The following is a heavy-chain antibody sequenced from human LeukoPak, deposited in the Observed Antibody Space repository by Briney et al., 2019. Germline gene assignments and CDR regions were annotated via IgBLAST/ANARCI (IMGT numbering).Heavy chain of an antibody. V-gene: IGHV1-69*01. J-gene: IGHJ6*02. CDR2: IIPIFGTA. Sequence: SVKVSCKASGGTFSSYAISWVRQAPGQGLEWMGGIIPIFGTANYAQKFQGRVTITADESTSTAYMELSSLRSEDTAVYYCARMIPAAIYYYGMDVWGQGTTVTVSS. CDR1: GGTFSSYA. D-gene: IGHD2-2*01. CDR3: ARMIPAAIYYYGMDV.